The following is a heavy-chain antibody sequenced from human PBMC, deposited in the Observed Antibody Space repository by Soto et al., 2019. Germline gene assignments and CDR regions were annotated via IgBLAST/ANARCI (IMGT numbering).Heavy chain of an antibody. CDR3: ASRLGLIAAQYWFDP. J-gene: IGHJ5*02. CDR2: IIPIFGTA. Sequence: SVKVSCKASGYTFTSYAISWVRQAPGQGLEWMGGIIPIFGTANYAQKFQGRVTITADESTSTAYMELSSLRSEDTAVYYCASRLGLIAAQYWFDPWGQGTLVTVSS. V-gene: IGHV1-69*13. CDR1: GYTFTSYA. D-gene: IGHD6-6*01.